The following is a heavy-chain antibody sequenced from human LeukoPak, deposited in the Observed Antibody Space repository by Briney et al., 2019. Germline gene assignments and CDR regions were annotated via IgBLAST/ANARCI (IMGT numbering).Heavy chain of an antibody. Sequence: GGSLRLSCAASGFTFSTYSMNWVRQAPGKGLEWVSAISGSGGSTYYADSVKGRFTIPRDNSKNTLYLQMNSLRAEDTAVYYCAKEQAVAGWFDPWGQGTLVTVSS. D-gene: IGHD6-19*01. CDR2: ISGSGGST. J-gene: IGHJ5*02. CDR1: GFTFSTYS. CDR3: AKEQAVAGWFDP. V-gene: IGHV3-23*01.